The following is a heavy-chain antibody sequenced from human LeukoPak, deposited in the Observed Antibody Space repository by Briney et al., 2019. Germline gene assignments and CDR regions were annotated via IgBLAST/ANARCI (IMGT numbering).Heavy chain of an antibody. CDR2: IYPGDSHT. D-gene: IGHD5-18*01. CDR3: ARGDTSMVYFFHSY. Sequence: GESLKISCKGSGYNSTSYWIGWVRQMPGKGLEWMGIIYPGDSHTRYRPPFQGQVTISADKSISTAYLQWSSLKASDTAIYYCARGDTSMVYFFHSYWGQGTLVTVSS. V-gene: IGHV5-51*01. CDR1: GYNSTSYW. J-gene: IGHJ1*01.